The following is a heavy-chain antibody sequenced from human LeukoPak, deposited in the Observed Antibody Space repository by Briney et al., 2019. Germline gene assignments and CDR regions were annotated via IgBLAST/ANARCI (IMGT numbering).Heavy chain of an antibody. J-gene: IGHJ3*02. V-gene: IGHV3-64*05. CDR3: VKDYYDSSGYYGDAFDI. D-gene: IGHD3-22*01. CDR1: GFTFSSYV. CDR2: ISSNGGST. Sequence: HPGGSLRLSCSASGFTFSSYVMYWVRQAPGKGLEYVSTISSNGGSTYYADSVKGRFTISRDNSKNTLCFQMSSLRAEDTAVYYRVKDYYDSSGYYGDAFDIWGQGTMVTVSS.